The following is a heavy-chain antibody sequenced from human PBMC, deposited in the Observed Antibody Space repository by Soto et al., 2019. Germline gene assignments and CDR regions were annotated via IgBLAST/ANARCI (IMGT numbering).Heavy chain of an antibody. CDR3: AGEKVGTTGIDF. J-gene: IGHJ4*02. Sequence: AQLVQSGAEVKKPGASVKVSCKASGYTFTGYDINWVRQATGQGLEWMGWMNPNSGNTGYAQNFQGRVTMTRGNSITTAYMELTSLRDDDSAVYYCAGEKVGTTGIDFWGQGTLVTVSS. V-gene: IGHV1-8*01. CDR1: GYTFTGYD. CDR2: MNPNSGNT. D-gene: IGHD1-26*01.